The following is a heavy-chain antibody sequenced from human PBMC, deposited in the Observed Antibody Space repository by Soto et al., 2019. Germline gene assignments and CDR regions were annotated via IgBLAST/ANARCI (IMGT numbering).Heavy chain of an antibody. CDR1: CGSFSGYY. CDR2: INHSGST. V-gene: IGHV4-34*01. Sequence: QVQLQQWGAGLLKPSETLSLTCAVYCGSFSGYYWSWIRQPPGKGLEWIGEINHSGSTNYNPSLKGRVTMSVDTSKSQLSLKLSSVTAADTAVYYCARTSRFDCWGQGTLVTVSS. CDR3: ARTSRFDC. J-gene: IGHJ4*02. D-gene: IGHD6-6*01.